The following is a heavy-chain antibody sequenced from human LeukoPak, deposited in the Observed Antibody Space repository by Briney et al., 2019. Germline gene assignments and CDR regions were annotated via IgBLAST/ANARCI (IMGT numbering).Heavy chain of an antibody. J-gene: IGHJ4*02. V-gene: IGHV3-74*01. CDR3: VRSLRSADF. Sequence: GGSLRLSCEASGFTFSNYWMHCVRQAAGKGLMWISQISTDGSQTFYADSVKGRFTISRDNAQNTLFLQMDSLRPEDTAVYYCVRSLRSADFWGQGTLVTVSS. CDR1: GFTFSNYW. CDR2: ISTDGSQT.